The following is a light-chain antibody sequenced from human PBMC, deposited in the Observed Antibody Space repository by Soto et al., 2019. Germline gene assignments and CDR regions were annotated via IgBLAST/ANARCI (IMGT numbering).Light chain of an antibody. CDR3: QSYDSSLSGYV. V-gene: IGLV1-40*01. J-gene: IGLJ1*01. CDR2: ENN. CDR1: SSNIGAVYE. Sequence: QPVLTQPPSVSEAPGQRVTISCTGSSSNIGAVYEAHWYQQVPGTAPKLLIYENNNRPSGVPDRFSGSKSGTSASLAITGLQAEDEAEYYCQSYDSSLSGYVFGPGTKLTVL.